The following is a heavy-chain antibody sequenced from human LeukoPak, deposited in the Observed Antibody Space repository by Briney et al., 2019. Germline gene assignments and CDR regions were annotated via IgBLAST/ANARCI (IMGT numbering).Heavy chain of an antibody. CDR1: GYTFTNYY. D-gene: IGHD3-22*01. CDR2: INPSRGGT. J-gene: IGHJ3*02. Sequence: GASVKLSCKASGYTFTNYYMHWLRQAPGQGLECMGWINPSRGGTNYAQKFQARVTTTRDMSIATTYMQLNRLTSDDTAVYFCAREMDSSEAFDIWGQGTLVTVSS. V-gene: IGHV1-2*02. CDR3: AREMDSSEAFDI.